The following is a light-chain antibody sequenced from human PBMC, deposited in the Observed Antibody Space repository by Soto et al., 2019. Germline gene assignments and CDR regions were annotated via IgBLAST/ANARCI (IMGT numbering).Light chain of an antibody. CDR3: QQYNNWPWT. Sequence: EIRITQKTATLSVFPGERATLSCRARQSVSSNLAWYQQKPGQAPRLLIYGASTRATGIPARFSGSGSGTEFTLTISSLQSEDFAVYYCQQYNNWPWTFGQGTKV. CDR2: GAS. V-gene: IGKV3-15*01. CDR1: QSVSSN. J-gene: IGKJ1*01.